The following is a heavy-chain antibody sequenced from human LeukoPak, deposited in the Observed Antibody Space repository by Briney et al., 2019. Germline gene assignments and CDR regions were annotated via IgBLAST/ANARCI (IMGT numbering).Heavy chain of an antibody. V-gene: IGHV4-39*01. Sequence: SETLSLTCTVSGGSISSSSYYWGWIRQPPGKGLEWIGSIYYSGSTYCNPSLKSRVTISVDTSKNQFSLKLSSVTAADTAVYYCASTPYYYGSGSSFDYWGQGTLVTVSS. CDR1: GGSISSSSYY. D-gene: IGHD3-10*01. J-gene: IGHJ4*02. CDR2: IYYSGST. CDR3: ASTPYYYGSGSSFDY.